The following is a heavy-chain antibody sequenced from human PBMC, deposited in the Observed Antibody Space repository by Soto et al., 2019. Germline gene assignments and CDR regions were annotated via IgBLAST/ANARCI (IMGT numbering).Heavy chain of an antibody. CDR1: GGTFSSYA. V-gene: IGHV1-69*12. Sequence: QVQLVQSGAEVKKPGSSVKVSCKASGGTFSSYAISWVRQAPGQGLEWMGGIIPIFGTANYAQKFQGRVTITAEESTSTAYMELSSLRSEDTAVYYCAREPLYGGNSLYFDYWGQGTLVTVSS. CDR2: IIPIFGTA. D-gene: IGHD2-21*02. CDR3: AREPLYGGNSLYFDY. J-gene: IGHJ4*02.